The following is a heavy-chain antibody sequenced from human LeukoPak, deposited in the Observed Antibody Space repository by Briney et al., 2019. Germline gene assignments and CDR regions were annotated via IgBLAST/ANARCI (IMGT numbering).Heavy chain of an antibody. J-gene: IGHJ6*04. V-gene: IGHV4-59*01. CDR1: GGSISSYY. Sequence: SETLSLTCTVSGGSISSYYWSWIRQPPGKGLEWIGYIYYSGSTNYNPSLKSQFTISVDTSKNQFSLKLSSVTAADTAAYYCARAEPLYYYGMDVWGKGTTVTVSS. CDR3: ARAEPLYYYGMDV. CDR2: IYYSGST.